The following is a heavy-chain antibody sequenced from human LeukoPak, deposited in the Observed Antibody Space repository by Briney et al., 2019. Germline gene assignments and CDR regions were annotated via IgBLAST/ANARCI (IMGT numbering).Heavy chain of an antibody. J-gene: IGHJ4*02. CDR1: GFTFSSYE. V-gene: IGHV3-48*03. CDR2: ISSSGSTI. Sequence: GGSLRLSCAASGFTFSSYEMNWVRQAPGKWLEWVSYISSSGSTIYYADSVKGRFTISRDNAKNSLYLQMNSLRAEDTAVYYCARESGSYYYWGQGTLVTVSS. CDR3: ARESGSYYY. D-gene: IGHD1-26*01.